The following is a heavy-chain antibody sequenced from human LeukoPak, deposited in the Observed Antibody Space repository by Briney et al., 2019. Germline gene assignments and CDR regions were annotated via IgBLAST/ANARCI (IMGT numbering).Heavy chain of an antibody. CDR3: ARGGGSGDGAFDI. Sequence: PSETLSLTCAVSGGSISSGGYSWSWIRQPPGKGLEWIGEINHSGSTNYNPSLKSRVTISVDTSKNQFSLKLSSVTAADTAVYYCARGGGSGDGAFDIWGQGTMVTVSS. CDR1: GGSISSGGYS. J-gene: IGHJ3*02. V-gene: IGHV4-61*08. CDR2: INHSGST. D-gene: IGHD2-21*02.